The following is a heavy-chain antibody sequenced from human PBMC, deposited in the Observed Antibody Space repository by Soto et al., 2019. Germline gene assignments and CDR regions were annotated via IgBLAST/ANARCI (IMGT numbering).Heavy chain of an antibody. J-gene: IGHJ4*02. D-gene: IGHD2-2*01. V-gene: IGHV4-61*01. CDR3: ARRRAAKPKSYFDF. Sequence: SETLSLTCTVSGGSVSSDIYYWSWIRQPPGKGLEWIGYVFHTGSTNYNPSLKSRVTISVDTSKSQFSLRLSSVTAADTAVYYCARRRAAKPKSYFDFWGQGTLVTVSS. CDR2: VFHTGST. CDR1: GGSVSSDIYY.